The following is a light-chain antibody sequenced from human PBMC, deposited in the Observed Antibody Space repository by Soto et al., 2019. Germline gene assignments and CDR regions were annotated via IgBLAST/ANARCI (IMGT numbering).Light chain of an antibody. J-gene: IGLJ2*01. CDR1: TSNIGSNT. V-gene: IGLV1-44*01. Sequence: QSALTQPPSASGTPGQRVTISSSGSTSNIGSNTVNWYQQLPGTAPKLLIYNNDQRPSGVPDRFSGSKSGTSASLAISGLQSEDEADYYCAAWDDSLNGVVFGGGTKLTVL. CDR2: NND. CDR3: AAWDDSLNGVV.